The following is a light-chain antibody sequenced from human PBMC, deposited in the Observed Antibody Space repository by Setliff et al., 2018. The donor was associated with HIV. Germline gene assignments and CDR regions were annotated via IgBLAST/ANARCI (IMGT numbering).Light chain of an antibody. V-gene: IGLV2-18*02. Sequence: QSALAQPPSVSGSPGQSVTISCTGTSSDVGSYNRVSWYQQSPDTAPKLMIYEVSYRPSGVPDRFSGSKSGNTASLTISGLQAEDEADYYCCAYAGRTTFVFGTGTKVTV. J-gene: IGLJ1*01. CDR2: EVS. CDR1: SSDVGSYNR. CDR3: CAYAGRTTFV.